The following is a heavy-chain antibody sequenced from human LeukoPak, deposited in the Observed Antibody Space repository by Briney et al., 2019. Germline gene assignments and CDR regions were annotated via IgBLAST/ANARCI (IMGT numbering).Heavy chain of an antibody. V-gene: IGHV3-21*01. CDR1: GFTFSSYA. Sequence: GGSLRLSCAASGFTFSSYAMSWVRQAPGKGLEWVSSISSSSSYIYYADSVKGRFTISRDNAKNSLYLQMNSLRAEDTAVYYCARHYYDSSGYTPGWFDPWGQGTLVTVSS. CDR3: ARHYYDSSGYTPGWFDP. J-gene: IGHJ5*02. CDR2: ISSSSSYI. D-gene: IGHD3-22*01.